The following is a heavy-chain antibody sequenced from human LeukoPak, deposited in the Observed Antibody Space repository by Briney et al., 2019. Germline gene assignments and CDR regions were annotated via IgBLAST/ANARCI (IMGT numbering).Heavy chain of an antibody. CDR3: ARGGRRGGYCSSTSCYTLEWFDS. V-gene: IGHV4-31*03. CDR1: GGSISSGGYY. Sequence: SETLSLTCTVSGGSISSGGYYWSWIRQHPGKGLEWIGYIYYSGSTYYNPSLKSRVTISVDTSKNQFSLKLSSVTAADTAVYYCARGGRRGGYCSSTSCYTLEWFDSWGQGTLVTVSS. CDR2: IYYSGST. D-gene: IGHD2-2*02. J-gene: IGHJ5*01.